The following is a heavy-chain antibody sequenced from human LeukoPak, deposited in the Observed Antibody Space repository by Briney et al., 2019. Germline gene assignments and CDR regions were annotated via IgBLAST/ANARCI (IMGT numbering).Heavy chain of an antibody. Sequence: PGGSLRLSCAASGFTFSLYWMSWARQGPGKGLEWVSSISSSSSYIYYADSMKGRFTISRDNAKNSLYLQMNSLRAEDTAVYYCARDPGYIVATITGNEDDYWGQGTLVTVSS. J-gene: IGHJ4*02. CDR1: GFTFSLYW. V-gene: IGHV3-21*01. CDR3: ARDPGYIVATITGNEDDY. D-gene: IGHD5-12*01. CDR2: ISSSSSYI.